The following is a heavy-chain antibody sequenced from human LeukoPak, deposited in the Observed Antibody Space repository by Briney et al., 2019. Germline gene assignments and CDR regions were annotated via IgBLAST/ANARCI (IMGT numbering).Heavy chain of an antibody. CDR3: ARRELKEEYYYGSGSYFVDYFDY. Sequence: GGSLRLSCAASGFTFSDYYMSWIRQAPGKGLEWVSYISSSGSTIYYADSVKGRFTISRDNAKNLLYLQMNSLRAEDTAVYYCARRELKEEYYYGSGSYFVDYFDYWGQGTLVTVSS. J-gene: IGHJ4*02. CDR1: GFTFSDYY. D-gene: IGHD3-10*01. CDR2: ISSSGSTI. V-gene: IGHV3-11*01.